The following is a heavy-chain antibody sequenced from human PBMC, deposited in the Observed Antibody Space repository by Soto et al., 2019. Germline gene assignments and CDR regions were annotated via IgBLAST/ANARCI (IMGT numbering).Heavy chain of an antibody. J-gene: IGHJ6*03. V-gene: IGHV3-66*04. CDR3: ARQARDYYVSGTVHDDYSDYMDV. CDR2: IYSGGST. Sequence: GGSLRLSCAASGFTVSSNYMSWVRQAPGKGLEWVSVIYSGGSTYYADSVKGRFTISRDNSKNTLYLQMNSLRAEDTAVYYCARQARDYYVSGTVHDDYSDYMDVWGKGTTVTVS. CDR1: GFTVSSNY. D-gene: IGHD3-10*01.